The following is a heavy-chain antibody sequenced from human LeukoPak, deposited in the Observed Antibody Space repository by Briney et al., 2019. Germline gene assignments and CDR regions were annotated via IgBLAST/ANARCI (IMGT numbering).Heavy chain of an antibody. V-gene: IGHV3-30*04. Sequence: PGKSLRLSCEDSGFMFRYFALHWLRQSPGRGLEWVAGISSDGSSEYYADSVKGRFSISRDNPTNAVSLQMNSLRTDDTSIYFCATDGDTGGWFHWYLDVWGRGTLVTVSS. CDR2: ISSDGSSE. D-gene: IGHD6-19*01. J-gene: IGHJ2*01. CDR3: ATDGDTGGWFHWYLDV. CDR1: GFMFRYFA.